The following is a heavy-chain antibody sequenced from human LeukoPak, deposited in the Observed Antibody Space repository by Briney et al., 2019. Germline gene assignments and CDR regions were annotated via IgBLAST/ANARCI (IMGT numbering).Heavy chain of an antibody. CDR3: TSLKAFI. Sequence: GGSLRLSCAASGFAFSTYAMSWVRQAPGKGLEWVGFIRSKAYGGTTEYAASVKGRFTILRDDSKSIAYLQMNSLKTEDTAVYYCTSLKAFIWGQGTMVTVSS. J-gene: IGHJ3*02. CDR1: GFAFSTYA. CDR2: IRSKAYGGTT. V-gene: IGHV3-49*04.